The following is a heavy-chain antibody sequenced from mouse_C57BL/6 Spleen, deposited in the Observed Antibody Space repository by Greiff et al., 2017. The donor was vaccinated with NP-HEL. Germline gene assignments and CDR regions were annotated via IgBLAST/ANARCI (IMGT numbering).Heavy chain of an antibody. D-gene: IGHD1-1*01. CDR2: IHPNSGST. Sequence: QVQLQQPGAELVKPGASVKLSCKASGYTFTSYWMHWVKQRPGQGLEWIGMIHPNSGSTNYNEKVKSKATLTVDKSSSTAYMQLSSLTSEDSAVYYCAREGYYYGSSYVAYWGQGTLVTVSA. J-gene: IGHJ3*01. CDR1: GYTFTSYW. V-gene: IGHV1-64*01. CDR3: AREGYYYGSSYVAY.